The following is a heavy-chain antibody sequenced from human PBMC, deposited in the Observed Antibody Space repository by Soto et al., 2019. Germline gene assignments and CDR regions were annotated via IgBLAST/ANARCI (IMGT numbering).Heavy chain of an antibody. CDR2: IYYSGST. Sequence: SETLSLTCTVSGGAINSGSYYWSWIRQPPGKGLEWIGYIYYSGSTNYNPSLKSRVTISVDTSKNQFSLKLSSVTAADTAVYYCARYSSGWTFDYWGQGTLDTVSS. J-gene: IGHJ4*02. CDR3: ARYSSGWTFDY. D-gene: IGHD6-19*01. CDR1: GGAINSGSYY. V-gene: IGHV4-61*01.